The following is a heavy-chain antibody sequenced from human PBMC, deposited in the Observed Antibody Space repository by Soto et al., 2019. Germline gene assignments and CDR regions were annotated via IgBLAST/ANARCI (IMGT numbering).Heavy chain of an antibody. Sequence: SGPTLVNPTQTLTLTCTFSGFSLSTSGVGVGWIRQPPGKALEWLALIYWDDDKRYSPSLKSRLTITKDTSKNQVVLTMTNMDPVDTATYYCAHNWPSSGQDSAGGFDYWGQATFLTVSS. V-gene: IGHV2-5*02. D-gene: IGHD3-22*01. CDR3: AHNWPSSGQDSAGGFDY. CDR1: GFSLSTSGVG. CDR2: IYWDDDK. J-gene: IGHJ4*02.